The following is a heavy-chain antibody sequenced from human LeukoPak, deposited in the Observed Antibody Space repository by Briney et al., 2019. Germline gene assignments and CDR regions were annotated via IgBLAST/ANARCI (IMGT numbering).Heavy chain of an antibody. CDR2: ISGSGGST. CDR3: AKADYVWGSYRPVDY. CDR1: GFTFSSYA. V-gene: IGHV3-23*01. D-gene: IGHD3-16*02. Sequence: GGSLRLSCAASGFTFSSYAMSWVRQAPGKGLEWVSAISGSGGSTYYADSVKGRFTISRDNSKNTLYLQMNSLRAEDTAVYYCAKADYVWGSYRPVDYWGQGTLVTVSS. J-gene: IGHJ4*02.